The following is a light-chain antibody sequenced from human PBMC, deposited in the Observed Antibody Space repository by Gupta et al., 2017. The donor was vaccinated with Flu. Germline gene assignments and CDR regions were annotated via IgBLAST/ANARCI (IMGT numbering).Light chain of an antibody. V-gene: IGLV8-61*01. CDR3: VQFAGSGIGV. CDR1: SGAVSPSQY. Sequence: TVTLTCALSSGAVSPSQYPSWYQQTPGQPPRTLIYNTNTRSSGVPDRVSGSIFGKNAVLTITGAQAEDEAYYDCVQFAGSGIGVFGGGTKLSVL. CDR2: NTN. J-gene: IGLJ3*02.